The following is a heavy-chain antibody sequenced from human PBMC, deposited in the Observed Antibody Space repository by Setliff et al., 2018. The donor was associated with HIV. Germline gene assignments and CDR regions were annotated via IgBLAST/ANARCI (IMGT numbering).Heavy chain of an antibody. V-gene: IGHV4-4*09. CDR2: IYPSTSA. J-gene: IGHJ4*02. CDR3: ARRPMVRGFGRYYFDY. CDR1: GGSIGGYS. Sequence: LSLTCSVSGGSIGGYSWGWIRQSPGKGLEWIGYIYPSTSANYNPPLKSRVRILLDTSKNQFSLRLTSVTAADTAVYFCARRPMVRGFGRYYFDYWGQGTLVTVS. D-gene: IGHD3-10*01.